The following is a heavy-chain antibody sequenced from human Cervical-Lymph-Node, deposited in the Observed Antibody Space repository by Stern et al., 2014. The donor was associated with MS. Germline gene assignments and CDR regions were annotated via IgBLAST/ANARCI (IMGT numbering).Heavy chain of an antibody. CDR1: GFTVTNYG. CDR2: LRLDGGDL. CDR3: AKSRDGHNHGLH. D-gene: IGHD5-24*01. Sequence: QVQLVESGGGVVQPGGSLRLSCAASGFTVTNYGMHWVRQAPAKGLQWVALLRLDGGDLYADSVRGRFTISRDTSKNTMYLQMNSLGAEDTAVYYCAKSRDGHNHGLHWGQGVLVTVSS. J-gene: IGHJ4*02. V-gene: IGHV3-30*02.